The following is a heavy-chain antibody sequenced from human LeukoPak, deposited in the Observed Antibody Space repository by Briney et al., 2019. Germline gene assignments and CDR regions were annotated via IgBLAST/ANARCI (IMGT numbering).Heavy chain of an antibody. CDR1: GFTVSSNY. CDR2: IYSGGST. V-gene: IGHV3-53*01. Sequence: GGSLRLSCAASGFTVSSNYMSWVRQAPGKGLEWVSVIYSGGSTYHADSVKGRFTISRDNSKNTLYLQMNSLRAEDTAVYYCARDMVYGSGLYYFDYWGQGTLVTVSS. D-gene: IGHD3-10*01. CDR3: ARDMVYGSGLYYFDY. J-gene: IGHJ4*02.